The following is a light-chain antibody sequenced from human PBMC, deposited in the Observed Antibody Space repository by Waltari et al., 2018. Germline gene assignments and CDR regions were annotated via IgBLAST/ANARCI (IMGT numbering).Light chain of an antibody. CDR3: QQYNTWPPIT. V-gene: IGKV3-15*01. CDR2: EAS. J-gene: IGKJ5*01. CDR1: QSVSSN. Sequence: EIVMTQSPATVSVSPGERATLSCRASQSVSSNLAWYQQKPGQTPRLLIYEASTRPTGIPARFSGSGSGTEFTLSISSLQSEDFAVYYCQQYNTWPPITFGQGTRLEIK.